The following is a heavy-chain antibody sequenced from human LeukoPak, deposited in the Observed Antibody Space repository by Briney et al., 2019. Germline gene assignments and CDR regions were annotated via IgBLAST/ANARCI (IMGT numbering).Heavy chain of an antibody. J-gene: IGHJ4*02. Sequence: GGSLRLSCAASGFTFSSYAMTWVRQAPGKGLEWVSVISGSAGITYYADSVKGRFTISRDNSKNTLYMQMNSLRAEDTAVYYCAKVINSGFYYYFDYWGQGTLVTVSS. CDR2: ISGSAGIT. V-gene: IGHV3-23*01. CDR3: AKVINSGFYYYFDY. CDR1: GFTFSSYA. D-gene: IGHD3-22*01.